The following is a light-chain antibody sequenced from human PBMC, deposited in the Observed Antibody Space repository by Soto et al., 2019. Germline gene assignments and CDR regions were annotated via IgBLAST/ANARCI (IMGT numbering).Light chain of an antibody. CDR1: RNVNRY. Sequence: DTQMTQSPSSVSASAGETVTITCRASRNVNRYIAWYQQKAGKAPKVLISRASDLESGVPSRFSGSGSGTDFTLTISSLQAEDTATYDCHQANSFPHSFGGGTKVEI. J-gene: IGKJ4*01. V-gene: IGKV1-12*01. CDR3: HQANSFPHS. CDR2: RAS.